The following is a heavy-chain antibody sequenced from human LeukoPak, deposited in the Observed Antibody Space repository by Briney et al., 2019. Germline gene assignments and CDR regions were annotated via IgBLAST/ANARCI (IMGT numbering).Heavy chain of an antibody. V-gene: IGHV3-23*01. CDR2: ISGSGGST. CDR3: AKGPRSYDFWSGYYVADAFDI. CDR1: GFTFDDYG. Sequence: GGSLRLSCAASGFTFDDYGKSWVRQAPGKGLEWVSAISGSGGSTYYADSVKGRFTISRDNSKNTLYLQMNSLRAEDTAVYYCAKGPRSYDFWSGYYVADAFDIWGQGTMVTVSS. J-gene: IGHJ3*02. D-gene: IGHD3-3*01.